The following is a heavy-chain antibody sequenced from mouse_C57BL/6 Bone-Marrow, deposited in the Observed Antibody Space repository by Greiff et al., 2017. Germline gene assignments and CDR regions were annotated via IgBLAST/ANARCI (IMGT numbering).Heavy chain of an antibody. V-gene: IGHV1-18*01. Sequence: VQLQQSGPELVKPGASVKIPCKASGYTFTDYNMDWVKQSHGKSLEWIGDINPNNGGTISNQKFKGQATLTVDKSSSTAYMGVRSLTSEDTAVYYCARDGGLRRDGYAMDYWGQGTSVTVSS. D-gene: IGHD2-4*01. J-gene: IGHJ4*01. CDR1: GYTFTDYN. CDR2: INPNNGGT. CDR3: ARDGGLRRDGYAMDY.